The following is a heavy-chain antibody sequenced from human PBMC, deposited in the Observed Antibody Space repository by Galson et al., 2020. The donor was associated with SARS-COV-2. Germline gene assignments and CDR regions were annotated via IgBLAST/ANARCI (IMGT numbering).Heavy chain of an antibody. CDR2: IYHGDSET. CDR1: GYSFTKYW. D-gene: IGHD3-10*01. Sequence: GESLKISCEGLGYSFTKYWIAWVRQKPGNGLEWRGIIYHGDSETRYSPSFQGQVTMSVDTTITTADLQWSSLKASDTAIYFCSKLGGSVVNAAHHGGDFDFWGHGSLVTVSS. J-gene: IGHJ4*01. CDR3: SKLGGSVVNAAHHGGDFDF. V-gene: IGHV5-51*01.